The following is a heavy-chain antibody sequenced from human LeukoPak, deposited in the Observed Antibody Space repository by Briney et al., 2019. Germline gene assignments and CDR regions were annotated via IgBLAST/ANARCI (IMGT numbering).Heavy chain of an antibody. D-gene: IGHD3-10*01. CDR1: GFTFSSYA. V-gene: IGHV3-23*01. Sequence: GGSLRLSCADSGFTFSSYAMSWVRQAPGKGLEWISAISGSGGSTYYADSVKGRFTISRDNSKNTLYLQMNSLRAEDTAVYYCAKTKISPRITMVRSPNDYWGQGTLVTVSS. CDR2: ISGSGGST. CDR3: AKTKISPRITMVRSPNDY. J-gene: IGHJ4*02.